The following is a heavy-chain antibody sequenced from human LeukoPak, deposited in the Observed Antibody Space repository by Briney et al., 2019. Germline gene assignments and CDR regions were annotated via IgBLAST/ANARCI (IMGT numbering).Heavy chain of an antibody. CDR1: GFTFSSYS. CDR2: ISSSSSYI. CDR3: ARVPYSSSWYGDY. Sequence: GGSLRLSCAASGFTFSSYSMNWVRQAPGKGLEWVSSISSSSSYIYYADSVKGRFTISRDNAKNSLYLQMNSLRAEDTAVYYCARVPYSSSWYGDYWGQGTLVTVSS. D-gene: IGHD6-13*01. J-gene: IGHJ4*02. V-gene: IGHV3-21*01.